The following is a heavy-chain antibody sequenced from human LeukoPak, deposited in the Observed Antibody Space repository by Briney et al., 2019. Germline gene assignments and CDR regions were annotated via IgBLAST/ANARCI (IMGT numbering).Heavy chain of an antibody. D-gene: IGHD5-18*01. CDR3: ARDGSRGYSYVPYNWFDP. CDR2: ISSSGSTI. J-gene: IGHJ5*02. Sequence: GGSLRLSCAASGFTFSDYYMSWICQAPGKGLEWVSYISSSGSTIYYADSVKGRFTISRDNAKNSLYLQMNSLRAEDTAVYYCARDGSRGYSYVPYNWFDPWGQGTLVTVSS. V-gene: IGHV3-11*04. CDR1: GFTFSDYY.